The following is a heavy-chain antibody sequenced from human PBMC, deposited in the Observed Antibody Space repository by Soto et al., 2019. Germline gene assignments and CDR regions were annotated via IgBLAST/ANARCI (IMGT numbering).Heavy chain of an antibody. Sequence: EVQLLESGGGLVQPGGSLRVSCAASGFTFSSSAMNWVRQAPGKGLEWVSSSSGSGGSTYYADSVKGRFTIARDNSKNTLYLQMNSLRAEDTAVYYCSKGGCSGGTCSALDYWGQGTLVTVSS. V-gene: IGHV3-23*01. CDR1: GFTFSSSA. D-gene: IGHD2-15*01. CDR2: SSGSGGST. J-gene: IGHJ4*02. CDR3: SKGGCSGGTCSALDY.